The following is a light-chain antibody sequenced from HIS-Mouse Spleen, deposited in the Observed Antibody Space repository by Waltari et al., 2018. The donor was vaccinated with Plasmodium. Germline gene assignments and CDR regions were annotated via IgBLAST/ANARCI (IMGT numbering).Light chain of an antibody. J-gene: IGLJ3*02. CDR3: YSTDSSGNHRV. CDR2: EDS. CDR1: ALQQKY. Sequence: SYELTQPPSVSVPPGPTARNTGLGNALQQKYAYWYQQKYGQAPVLVIYEDSKRPSGIPGRFSGSSSGTMATLTISGAQVEDEADYYCYSTDSSGNHRVFGGGTKLTVL. V-gene: IGLV3-10*01.